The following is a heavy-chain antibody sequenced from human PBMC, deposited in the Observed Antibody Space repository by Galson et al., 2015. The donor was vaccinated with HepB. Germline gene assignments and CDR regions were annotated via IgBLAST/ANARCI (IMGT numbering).Heavy chain of an antibody. Sequence: SLRLSCAASGFTFSSYAMHWVRQAPGKGLEWVAVISYDGSNKYYADSVKGRFTISRDNSKNTLYLQMNSLRAEDTAVYYCARDGYYDFWCGYTPYYYYGMDVWGQGTTVTVSS. D-gene: IGHD3-3*01. J-gene: IGHJ6*02. CDR1: GFTFSSYA. CDR2: ISYDGSNK. V-gene: IGHV3-30-3*01. CDR3: ARDGYYDFWCGYTPYYYYGMDV.